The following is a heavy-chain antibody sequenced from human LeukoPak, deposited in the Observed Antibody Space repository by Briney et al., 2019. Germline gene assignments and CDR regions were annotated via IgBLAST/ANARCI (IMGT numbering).Heavy chain of an antibody. Sequence: PGGSLRLSCAVSGFTFSTYWMSWVRQAPGKGLEWVANIKQDGSGKYYADSVKGRFTISRDNAKNSMYLQMESLRTEDTAMYYCASDSSGYVFVYWGQGTLVTVSS. V-gene: IGHV3-7*01. J-gene: IGHJ4*02. D-gene: IGHD3-22*01. CDR2: IKQDGSGK. CDR1: GFTFSTYW. CDR3: ASDSSGYVFVY.